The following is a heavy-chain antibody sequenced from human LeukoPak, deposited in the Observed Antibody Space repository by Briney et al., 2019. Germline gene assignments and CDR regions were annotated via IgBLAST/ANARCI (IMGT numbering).Heavy chain of an antibody. CDR2: IIPIFGTA. V-gene: IGHV1-69*13. J-gene: IGHJ4*02. D-gene: IGHD4-17*01. CDR1: GGTFSSYA. CDR3: ARGRGDYGDYLFDY. Sequence: WASVKVSCKASGGTFSSYAISWVRQAPGQGLEWMGGIIPIFGTANYAQKFQGRVTITADESTSTAYMELSSLRSEDTAVYYCARGRGDYGDYLFDYWGQGTLVTVSS.